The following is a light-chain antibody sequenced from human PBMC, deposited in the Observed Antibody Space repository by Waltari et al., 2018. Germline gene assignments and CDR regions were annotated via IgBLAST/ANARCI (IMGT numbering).Light chain of an antibody. V-gene: IGKV3-15*01. Sequence: EIVMTQSPGTLSVSPGERATLSCRASQSVSSNLAWYQQKPGQAPRLLIYGASTRATGIPARFSGSGSGTEFTLTISSMQSGDFAVYYCQQYNNWPWTFGQGTKVEIK. CDR3: QQYNNWPWT. J-gene: IGKJ1*01. CDR1: QSVSSN. CDR2: GAS.